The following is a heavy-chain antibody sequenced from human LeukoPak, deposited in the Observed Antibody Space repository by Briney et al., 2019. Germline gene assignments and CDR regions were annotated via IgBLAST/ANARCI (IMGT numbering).Heavy chain of an antibody. J-gene: IGHJ4*02. CDR3: AGEDGYNYAY. CDR1: GYTFTDYS. D-gene: IGHD5-24*01. CDR2: VNPNSGGT. V-gene: IGHV1-2*02. Sequence: ASVKVSCKASGYTFTDYSMHWVRQAPGQGLEWIGWVNPNSGGTNYAQKFQGRVTVTRDTSISTAYMELSRLRSDDTAVYYCAGEDGYNYAYWGQGTLVTVSS.